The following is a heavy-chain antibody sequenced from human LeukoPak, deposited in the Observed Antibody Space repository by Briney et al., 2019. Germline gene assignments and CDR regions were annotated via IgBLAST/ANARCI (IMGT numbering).Heavy chain of an antibody. CDR2: IKSKTDGGTT. CDR1: GFIFGNAW. J-gene: IGHJ4*02. CDR3: TTVGDYVWYY. Sequence: GGSLRLSCEVSGFIFGNAWMSWVRQAPGKGLEWVGRIKSKTDGGTTDYAAPVKGRFTISRDDSKKTLFLQMNSLKTEDTAVYYCTTVGDYVWYYWGQGTLVTVSS. V-gene: IGHV3-15*01. D-gene: IGHD3-16*01.